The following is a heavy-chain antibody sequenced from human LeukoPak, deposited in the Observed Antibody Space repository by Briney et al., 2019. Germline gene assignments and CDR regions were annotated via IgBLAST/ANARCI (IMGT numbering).Heavy chain of an antibody. D-gene: IGHD3-22*01. V-gene: IGHV3-21*01. J-gene: IGHJ4*02. CDR3: ARGDPDYYDSSGYSTYFDY. Sequence: GGSLRLSCAASGFTFSSYSMTWVRQAPGKGLEWVSSISSSSSYRYYADSVKGRFTISRDNAKNSLYLQMNSLRAEDTAVYYCARGDPDYYDSSGYSTYFDYWGQGTLVTVSS. CDR1: GFTFSSYS. CDR2: ISSSSSYR.